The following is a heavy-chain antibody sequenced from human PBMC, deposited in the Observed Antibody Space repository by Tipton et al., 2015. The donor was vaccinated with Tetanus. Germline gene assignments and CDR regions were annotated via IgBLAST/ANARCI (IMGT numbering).Heavy chain of an antibody. V-gene: IGHV4-39*01. J-gene: IGHJ5*02. CDR3: ARQSSSWSNWFDP. CDR2: IYYSGST. D-gene: IGHD6-13*01. Sequence: TLSLTCTVSGGSISSSSYYWGWIRQPPGKGLEWIGSIYYSGSTYYNPSLKSRVTISVDTSKNQFSLKLSSVTAADTAVYYCARQSSSWSNWFDPWGQGTLVTVSS. CDR1: GGSISSSSYY.